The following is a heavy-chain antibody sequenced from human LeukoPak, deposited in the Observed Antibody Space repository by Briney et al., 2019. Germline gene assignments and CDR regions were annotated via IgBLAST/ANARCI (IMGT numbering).Heavy chain of an antibody. V-gene: IGHV3-23*01. J-gene: IGHJ3*02. CDR2: VTSGGRT. Sequence: GGSLRLSCAASGFIFSNYAMSWVRQTPGKGLEWVSSVTSGGRTNYADSVKGRFITSRDNSKNTLYLQMNSLRAEDTAVYYCAKLGITMIAREFGTIWGQGTMVTVSS. CDR3: AKLGITMIAREFGTI. D-gene: IGHD3-22*01. CDR1: GFIFSNYA.